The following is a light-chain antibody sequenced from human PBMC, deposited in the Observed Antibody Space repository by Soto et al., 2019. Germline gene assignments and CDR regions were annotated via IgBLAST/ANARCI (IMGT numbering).Light chain of an antibody. CDR1: QSVSRY. CDR2: DAS. Sequence: IVLTQSPATLSLSPGERATLSCRASQSVSRYLAWYQQKAGQAPRLLIYDASNRATGIPARFSGSGSGTDFTLTISSLEPEDFAVYYCQQRSNWPTFGQGTRLESK. V-gene: IGKV3-11*01. J-gene: IGKJ5*01. CDR3: QQRSNWPT.